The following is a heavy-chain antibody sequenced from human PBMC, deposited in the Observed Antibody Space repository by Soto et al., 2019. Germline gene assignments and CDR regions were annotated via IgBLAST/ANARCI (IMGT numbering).Heavy chain of an antibody. Sequence: SETLSLTCTVSGGSVSSYYWSWIRQPPGKGLEWIGYIYYSGSTNYNPSLKSRVTISVDTSKNQFSLKLSSVTAADTAVYYCARHILLPVNWFDPWGQGTLDTVSS. CDR1: GGSVSSYY. CDR3: ARHILLPVNWFDP. CDR2: IYYSGST. D-gene: IGHD2-21*01. J-gene: IGHJ5*02. V-gene: IGHV4-59*08.